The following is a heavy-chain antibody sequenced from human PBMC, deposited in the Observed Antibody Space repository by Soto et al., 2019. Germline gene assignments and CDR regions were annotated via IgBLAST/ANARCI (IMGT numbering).Heavy chain of an antibody. CDR3: ARALLRTIFGVASFDY. J-gene: IGHJ4*02. CDR1: GFTFSSYA. CDR2: ISYDGSNK. V-gene: IGHV3-30-3*01. D-gene: IGHD3-3*01. Sequence: PGGSLRLSCAASGFTFSSYAMHWVRQAPGKGLEWVAVISYDGSNKYYADSVKGRFTISRDNSKNTLYLQMNSLRAEDTAVYYCARALLRTIFGVASFDYWGQGTLVTVSS.